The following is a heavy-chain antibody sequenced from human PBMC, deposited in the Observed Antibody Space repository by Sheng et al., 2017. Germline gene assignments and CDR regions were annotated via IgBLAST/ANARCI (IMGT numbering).Heavy chain of an antibody. Sequence: QVQLVESGGGVVQPGRSLRLSCAASGFTFSSYAMHWVRQAPGKGLEWVAVISYDGSNKYYADSVKGRFTISRDNSKNTLYLQMNSLRAEDTAVYYCARDKPTSYYYYYGMDVWGQGTTVTVSS. V-gene: IGHV3-30*04. CDR2: ISYDGSNK. CDR1: GFTFSSYA. CDR3: ARDKPTSYYYYYGMDV. J-gene: IGHJ6*02.